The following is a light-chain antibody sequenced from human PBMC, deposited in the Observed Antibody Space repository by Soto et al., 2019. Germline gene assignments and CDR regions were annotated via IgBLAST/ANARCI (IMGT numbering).Light chain of an antibody. Sequence: IQLTKSPSYLSASLGDRVTITPGASQSISSYLNWYQQKPGKAPKLLIYAASSLQSGVPSRFSGSGSGTDFTLTISSLQPEDFATYYCQQSYSTLFTFGGGTKVDIK. CDR1: QSISSY. J-gene: IGKJ4*01. CDR3: QQSYSTLFT. CDR2: AAS. V-gene: IGKV1-39*01.